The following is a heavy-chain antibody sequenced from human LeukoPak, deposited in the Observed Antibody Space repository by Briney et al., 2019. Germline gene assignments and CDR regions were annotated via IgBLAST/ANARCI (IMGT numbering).Heavy chain of an antibody. CDR2: MKQDGSEK. Sequence: GGSLRHSCAASGFAFSKYWMTWVRQAPGKGLEWVANMKQDGSEKYYVDSVKGRFTISRDNAKNSVYLEMSSLRVEDTAVYYCARPNGVFTLYYMGVWRKGTTVTVSS. CDR1: GFAFSKYW. CDR3: ARPNGVFTLYYMGV. V-gene: IGHV3-7*01. J-gene: IGHJ6*03. D-gene: IGHD3-22*01.